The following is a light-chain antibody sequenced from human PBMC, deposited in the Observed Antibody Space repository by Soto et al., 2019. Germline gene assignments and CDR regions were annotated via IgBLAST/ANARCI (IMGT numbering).Light chain of an antibody. CDR3: QQYNSYSPET. CDR2: DAS. V-gene: IGKV1-5*01. CDR1: QSISSW. Sequence: DIQMTQSPSTLSASVGGRVTITCRASQSISSWLAWYQQKPGKAPKLLIYDASSLESGVPSRFSGNGSGTEFTLTISSLQPDDFATYYCQQYNSYSPETFGQGTKVEIK. J-gene: IGKJ1*01.